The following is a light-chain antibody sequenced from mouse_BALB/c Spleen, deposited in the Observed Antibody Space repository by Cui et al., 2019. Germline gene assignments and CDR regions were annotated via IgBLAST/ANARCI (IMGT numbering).Light chain of an antibody. Sequence: DIVMTQSQSSLSVSAGEEVTMSCKSSQSLLNSGNQKNYLAWYQQKPGQPPKLLIYGASTRESGVPDRFTGSGSGTDFTLTISSVQAEDLAVYYCQNDHSYPWTFGGGTKLEIK. CDR2: GAS. CDR3: QNDHSYPWT. CDR1: QSLLNSGNQKNY. J-gene: IGKJ1*01. V-gene: IGKV8-28*01.